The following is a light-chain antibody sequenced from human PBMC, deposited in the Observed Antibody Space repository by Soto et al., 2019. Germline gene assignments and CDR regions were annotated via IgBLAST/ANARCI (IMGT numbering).Light chain of an antibody. CDR3: SSFAGSNNVL. CDR1: NSDVRGYDF. V-gene: IGLV2-8*01. Sequence: QSALTQPPSASGSPGQSVTISCTGTNSDVRGYDFVSWYQQHPGKAPKLMIYEVNKRPSGVPDRFSGSKSGNTASLTVSGLQAEDEASYYCSSFAGSNNVLFGGGTKLTVL. CDR2: EVN. J-gene: IGLJ3*02.